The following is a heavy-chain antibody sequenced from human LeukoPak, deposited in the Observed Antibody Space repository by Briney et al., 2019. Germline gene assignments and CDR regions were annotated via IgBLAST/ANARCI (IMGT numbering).Heavy chain of an antibody. J-gene: IGHJ4*02. V-gene: IGHV1-46*01. D-gene: IGHD3-22*01. CDR1: GYTFTSYY. CDR2: INPSGGST. Sequence: GASVKVSCKASGYTFTSYYMHWVRQAPGQGLEWMGIINPSGGSTSYAQKFQGRVTMTRDMSTSTVYMELSSLRSEDTAVYYCARDQSWGYYDSSGKDYWGQGTLVTVSS. CDR3: ARDQSWGYYDSSGKDY.